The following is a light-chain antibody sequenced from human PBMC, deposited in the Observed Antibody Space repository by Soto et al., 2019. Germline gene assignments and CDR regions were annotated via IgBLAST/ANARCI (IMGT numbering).Light chain of an antibody. V-gene: IGLV2-14*03. CDR2: DVS. CDR3: SSYTTSNTRQIV. Sequence: QSMLTQPPPVSGSPWQATTISRNGTRNEICGYNYVSWYQHHPGKAPKLIIYDVSNRPSGVSIRFSGSKSDNTASLTISGLQPEDEADYHCSSYTTSNTRQIVFGTGTKVTVL. J-gene: IGLJ1*01. CDR1: RNEICGYNY.